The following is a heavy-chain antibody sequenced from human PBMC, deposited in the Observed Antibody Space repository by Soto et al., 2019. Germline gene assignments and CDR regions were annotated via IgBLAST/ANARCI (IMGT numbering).Heavy chain of an antibody. V-gene: IGHV4-39*01. CDR2: MFHGGSS. CDR3: ARSERIAVADY. Sequence: SSETLSLTCTVSGGSISSGSFYWGWIRQPPGEGLEWIGSMFHGGSSYYNPSLMSRVTMSVDTTKNQLSLKLSSVTAADTAVYYCARSERIAVADYWGQGTLVTVSS. CDR1: GGSISSGSFY. D-gene: IGHD6-19*01. J-gene: IGHJ4*02.